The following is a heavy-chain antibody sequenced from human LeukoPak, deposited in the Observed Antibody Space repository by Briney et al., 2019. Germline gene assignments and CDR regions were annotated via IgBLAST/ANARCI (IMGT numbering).Heavy chain of an antibody. Sequence: SVKVSCKASGGTFSSYAISWVRQAPGHGLEWMGGIIPIFGTANYAQKFQGRVTITADESTSTAYMELSSLRSEDTAVYYCASGSSGYGYYYYMDVWGKGTTVTVSS. CDR2: IIPIFGTA. CDR3: ASGSSGYGYYYYMDV. D-gene: IGHD3-22*01. CDR1: GGTFSSYA. V-gene: IGHV1-69*13. J-gene: IGHJ6*03.